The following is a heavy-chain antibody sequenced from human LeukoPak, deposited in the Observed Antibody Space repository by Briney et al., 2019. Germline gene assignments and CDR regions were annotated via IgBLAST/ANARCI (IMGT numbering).Heavy chain of an antibody. D-gene: IGHD5-18*01. CDR2: ISYDGSNK. Sequence: GGSLRLSCAASGFTFSSYGMHWVRQAPGKGLEWVAVISYDGSNKYYADSVKGRFTISRDNSKNTLYLQMNSLRAEDTAVYYCARPITTAMALGVPFDYWGQGTLVTVSS. J-gene: IGHJ4*02. V-gene: IGHV3-30*03. CDR1: GFTFSSYG. CDR3: ARPITTAMALGVPFDY.